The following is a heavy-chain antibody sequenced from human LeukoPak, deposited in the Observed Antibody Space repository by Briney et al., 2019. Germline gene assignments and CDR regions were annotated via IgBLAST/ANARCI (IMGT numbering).Heavy chain of an antibody. V-gene: IGHV4-59*01. CDR3: ARVAYYYDSSGYQIPVYFQH. CDR2: IYYSGST. CDR1: GGSISSYY. J-gene: IGHJ1*01. D-gene: IGHD3-22*01. Sequence: SETLSLTCTVSGGSISSYYWSWIRQPPGKGLEWIGYIYYSGSTNYNPSLKSRVTISIDTSKNQFSLKLSSVTAADTAVYYCARVAYYYDSSGYQIPVYFQHWGQGTLVTVSS.